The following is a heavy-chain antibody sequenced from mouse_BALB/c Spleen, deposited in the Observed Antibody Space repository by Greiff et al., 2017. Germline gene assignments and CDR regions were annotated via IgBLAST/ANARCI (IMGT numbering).Heavy chain of an antibody. J-gene: IGHJ3*01. V-gene: IGHV5-17*02. CDR1: GFTFSSFG. D-gene: IGHD4-1*01. Sequence: DVMLVESGGGLVKPGGSRKLSCAASGFTFSSFGMHWVRQAPEKGLEWVAYISSGSSTIYYADTVKGRFTISRDNPKNTLFLQMTSLRSEDKAMYYCARGGTEEGFAYWGQGTLVTVSA. CDR2: ISSGSSTI. CDR3: ARGGTEEGFAY.